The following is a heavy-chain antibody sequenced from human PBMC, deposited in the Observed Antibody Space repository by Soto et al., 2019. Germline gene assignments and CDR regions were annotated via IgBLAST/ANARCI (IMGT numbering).Heavy chain of an antibody. CDR1: GGSISSDDYY. J-gene: IGHJ4*02. CDR3: ARDRSNSPDFFDY. D-gene: IGHD6-6*01. CDR2: IYYSGRT. V-gene: IGHV4-30-4*01. Sequence: PSETLSLTCTVSGGSISSDDYYWTWIRQPPGKGLEWIGYIYYSGRTSYNPSLDSRTTISIDTSKNHFSLNLSSVTAADTAVYYCARDRSNSPDFFDYWGQGALVTVSS.